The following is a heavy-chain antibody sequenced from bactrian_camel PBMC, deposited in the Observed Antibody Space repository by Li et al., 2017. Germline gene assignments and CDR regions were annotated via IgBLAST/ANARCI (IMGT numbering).Heavy chain of an antibody. CDR3: ASMNDGVWVSAIQALSRPAEFGY. D-gene: IGHD3*01. V-gene: IGHV3S1*01. CDR2: IDSDGDT. J-gene: IGHJ6*01. Sequence: HVQLVESGGGSVQAGGSLRLSCVVLGATRRIDCMGWFRQAPGKEREGVAAIDSDGDTQYADSVKGRFTISLDTAKTTLYLQMINLKPEDTAMYYCASMNDGVWVSAIQALSRPAEFGYWGQGTQVTVS. CDR1: GATRRIDC.